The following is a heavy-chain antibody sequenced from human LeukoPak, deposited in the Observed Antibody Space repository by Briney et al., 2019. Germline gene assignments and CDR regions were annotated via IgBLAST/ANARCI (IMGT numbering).Heavy chain of an antibody. CDR2: IYYSGST. Sequence: NPSETLSLTCTVSGGSISSYYWSWIRQPPGKGLEWIGYIYYSGSTNYNPSLKSRVTISVDTSKSQFSLKLSSVTTADTALYYCARYASGSYYWFDPWGQGTLVTVSS. J-gene: IGHJ5*02. V-gene: IGHV4-59*08. CDR3: ARYASGSYYWFDP. CDR1: GGSISSYY. D-gene: IGHD3-10*01.